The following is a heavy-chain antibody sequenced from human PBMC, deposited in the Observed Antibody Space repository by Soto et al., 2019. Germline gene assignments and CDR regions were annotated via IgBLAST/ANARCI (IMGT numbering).Heavy chain of an antibody. CDR2: ISAYNGNT. D-gene: IGHD3-16*01. CDR1: GYTFTNFG. Sequence: ASVKVSCKASGYTFTNFGISWVRQAPGQGLEWMGWISAYNGNTNYAQNLQGRVTMTTDTSTSTAYMELRSLRSDDTAVYHCEREKAGGWFDPWGRGTLVTVSS. J-gene: IGHJ5*02. V-gene: IGHV1-18*01. CDR3: EREKAGGWFDP.